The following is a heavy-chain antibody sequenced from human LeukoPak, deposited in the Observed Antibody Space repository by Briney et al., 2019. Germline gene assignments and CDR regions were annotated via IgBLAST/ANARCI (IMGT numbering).Heavy chain of an antibody. CDR3: ARDSRGEPTDY. Sequence: ASVKVSCKASGYTFTSYDINWVRQATGQGLEWMGWISAYNSNTNYAQKLQGRVTMTTDTSTSTAYMELRSLRSDDTAVYFCARDSRGEPTDYWGQGTLVTVSS. CDR2: ISAYNSNT. D-gene: IGHD1-26*01. J-gene: IGHJ4*02. CDR1: GYTFTSYD. V-gene: IGHV1-18*01.